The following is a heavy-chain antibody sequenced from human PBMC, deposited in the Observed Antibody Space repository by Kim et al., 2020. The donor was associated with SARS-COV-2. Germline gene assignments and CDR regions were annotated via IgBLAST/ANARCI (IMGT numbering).Heavy chain of an antibody. CDR3: AKDIVGATGWNDGYGMNV. V-gene: IGHV3-33*06. CDR1: GFPFSSYA. CDR2: IWYDGSNT. J-gene: IGHJ6*02. D-gene: IGHD1-26*01. Sequence: GGSLRLSCAASGFPFSSYAMHWVRQAPGKGLEWVAVIWYDGSNTYYADSVKGRFTISRDNSKNTLYLQMNSLRAEDTAVYYCAKDIVGATGWNDGYGMNVWGQGTTVTVSS.